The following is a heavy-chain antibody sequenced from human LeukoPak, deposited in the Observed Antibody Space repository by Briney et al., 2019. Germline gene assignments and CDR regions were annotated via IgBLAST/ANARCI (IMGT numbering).Heavy chain of an antibody. V-gene: IGHV3-48*03. CDR1: GFTFSSYE. CDR3: ARVEGFIDY. Sequence: SGGSLRLSCAASGFTFSSYEMNWVRQAPGKGLEWVSYISSSGSTKYYADSAKGQFTISRDNAKNSLYLQMISLRAEDTALYYRARVEGFIDYWGQGTLVTVS. D-gene: IGHD3-3*01. CDR2: ISSSGSTK. J-gene: IGHJ4*02.